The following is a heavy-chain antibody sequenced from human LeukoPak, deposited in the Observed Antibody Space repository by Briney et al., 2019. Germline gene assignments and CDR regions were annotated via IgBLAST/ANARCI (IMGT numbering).Heavy chain of an antibody. CDR3: ASHVTVLGTRGFDL. Sequence: SETLSLTCAVSGDSITSHSWWSWVRQPPGKGLEWIGEVHHGGASNYDPSLESRVTISVDKSKNRFSLNLRSVTAADTATYYCASHVTVLGTRGFDLWGRGTLVTVS. CDR1: GDSITSHSW. J-gene: IGHJ4*02. D-gene: IGHD6-19*01. V-gene: IGHV4-4*02. CDR2: VHHGGAS.